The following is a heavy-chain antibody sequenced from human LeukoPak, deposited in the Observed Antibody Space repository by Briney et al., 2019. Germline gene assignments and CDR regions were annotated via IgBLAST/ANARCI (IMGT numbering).Heavy chain of an antibody. J-gene: IGHJ4*02. CDR2: ISAYNGNT. CDR1: GYTFTSYG. D-gene: IGHD3-22*01. V-gene: IGHV1-18*01. CDR3: ARDPPYYYDSSGYYYAIFDY. Sequence: GASVKVSCKASGYTFTSYGISWVRQAPGQGLGWMGWISAYNGNTNYAQKLQGRVTMTTDTSTSTAYMELRSLRSDDTAVYYCARDPPYYYDSSGYYYAIFDYWGQGTLVTVSS.